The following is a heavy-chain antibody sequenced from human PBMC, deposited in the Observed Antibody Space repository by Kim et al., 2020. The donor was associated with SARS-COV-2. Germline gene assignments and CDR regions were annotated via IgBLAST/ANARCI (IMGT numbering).Heavy chain of an antibody. Sequence: GGSLRLSCAASGFTFSSYGMHWVRQAPGKGLEWVAVISYDGSNQYYADSVNGRFTISRDNSKNTLYLQMNSLRAEDTAVYYCARDRYYGSGSYYGGVYLDYWGQGTLVTVSS. CDR1: GFTFSSYG. J-gene: IGHJ4*02. CDR3: ARDRYYGSGSYYGGVYLDY. D-gene: IGHD3-10*01. CDR2: ISYDGSNQ. V-gene: IGHV3-30*03.